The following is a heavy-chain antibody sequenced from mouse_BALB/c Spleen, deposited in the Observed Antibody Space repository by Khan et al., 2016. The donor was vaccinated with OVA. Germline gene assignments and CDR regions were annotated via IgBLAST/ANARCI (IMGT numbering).Heavy chain of an antibody. J-gene: IGHJ4*01. CDR3: AKERGYYAVDY. CDR1: GFSLTSYG. V-gene: IGHV2-3*01. Sequence: QVQLKESGPGLVAPSQSLSITCTVSGFSLTSYGVSWVRQPPGKGLEWLGVIWGDGNTNFHSALRSRLSISKDNSKSQVFLMLHSLQTDDTATYYCAKERGYYAVDYWGQGTSVTVSS. CDR2: IWGDGNT.